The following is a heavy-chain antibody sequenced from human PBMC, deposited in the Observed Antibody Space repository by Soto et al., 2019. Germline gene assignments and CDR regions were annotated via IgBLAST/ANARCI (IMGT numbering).Heavy chain of an antibody. V-gene: IGHV3-30*14. J-gene: IGHJ2*01. D-gene: IGHD2-21*02. Sequence: QVQLVESGGGVVQPGRSLRLSCAASGFTFSSYDMHWVRQAPGKGLEWVAVISYDGSNKYYADSVKGRFTISRDNSKNTLYRQMTSLSAEDTAVFYCASGGGGNSAYWYFDLWGRGTLVTVSS. CDR3: ASGGGGNSAYWYFDL. CDR1: GFTFSSYD. CDR2: ISYDGSNK.